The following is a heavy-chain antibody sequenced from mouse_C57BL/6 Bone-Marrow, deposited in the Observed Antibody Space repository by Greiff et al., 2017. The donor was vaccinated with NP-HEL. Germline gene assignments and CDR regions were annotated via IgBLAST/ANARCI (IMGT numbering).Heavy chain of an antibody. CDR2: IDPSDSET. Sequence: QVQLQQPGAELVRPGSSVKLSCKASGYTFTSYWMHWVKQRPIQGLEWIGNIDPSDSETHYNQKFKDKATLTVDKSSSTAYMQLSSLTSEDSAVDYCARRMDSYRGYFDVWGTGTTVTVSS. CDR1: GYTFTSYW. CDR3: ARRMDSYRGYFDV. D-gene: IGHD3-3*01. J-gene: IGHJ1*03. V-gene: IGHV1-52*01.